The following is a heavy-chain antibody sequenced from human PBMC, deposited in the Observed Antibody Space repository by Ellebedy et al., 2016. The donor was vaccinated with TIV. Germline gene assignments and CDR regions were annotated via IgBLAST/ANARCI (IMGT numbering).Heavy chain of an antibody. CDR2: IDNAGDT. J-gene: IGHJ6*02. V-gene: IGHV3-13*01. CDR1: GLTFSRYD. CDR3: TRFEIISGGGYGMDV. D-gene: IGHD3-16*01. Sequence: GESLKISXAASGLTFSRYDMHWVRQSTRKGLEWVASIDNAGDTYYPGSVKGRFTISRENAKNSLYLQMNSLRVEDTAVYYCTRFEIISGGGYGMDVWGQGTTVTVSS.